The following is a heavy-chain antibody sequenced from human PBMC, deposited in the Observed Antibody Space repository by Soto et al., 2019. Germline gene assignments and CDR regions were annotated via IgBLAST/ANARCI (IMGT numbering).Heavy chain of an antibody. CDR3: ARDRGREHIVVVTATIDAFDI. D-gene: IGHD2-21*02. V-gene: IGHV6-1*01. J-gene: IGHJ3*02. Sequence: SQTLSLTCAISGDSVSSNSAAWNWIRQSPSRGLEWLGRTYYRSKWYNDYAVSVKSRITINPDTSKNQFSLQLNSVTPEDTAVYYCARDRGREHIVVVTATIDAFDIWGQGTMVTVSS. CDR2: TYYRSKWYN. CDR1: GDSVSSNSAA.